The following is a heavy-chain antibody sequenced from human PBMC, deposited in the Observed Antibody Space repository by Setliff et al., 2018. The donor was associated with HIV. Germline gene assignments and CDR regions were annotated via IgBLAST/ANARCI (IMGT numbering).Heavy chain of an antibody. D-gene: IGHD1-1*01. J-gene: IGHJ4*02. V-gene: IGHV3-30*02. CDR1: GFTFSRYG. Sequence: GESLKISCAASGFTFSRYGIHWVRQAPGKGLEWVAYLNYDGGNKYYADSVRGRFTISRDNSKNTVYLQMNSLRGEDTAVYYCAKDSNWASDYWGQGTLVTVSS. CDR3: AKDSNWASDY. CDR2: LNYDGGNK.